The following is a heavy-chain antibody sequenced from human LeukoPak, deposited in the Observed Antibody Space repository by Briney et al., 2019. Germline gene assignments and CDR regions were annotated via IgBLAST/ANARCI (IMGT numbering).Heavy chain of an antibody. J-gene: IGHJ1*01. CDR3: YGANAEH. Sequence: PGGSLRLSCAASGFTISSYWMHWVRQAPGKGLVWVSRINSDGSDTIYGDSVKGRFTIARGNAKNTLYLQMNSLRAEDTAVYYCYGANAEHWGQGTLVTVSS. V-gene: IGHV3-74*01. CDR2: INSDGSDT. CDR1: GFTISSYW. D-gene: IGHD4-23*01.